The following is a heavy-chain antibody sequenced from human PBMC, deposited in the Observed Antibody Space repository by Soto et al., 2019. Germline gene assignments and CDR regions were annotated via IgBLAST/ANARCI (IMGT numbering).Heavy chain of an antibody. V-gene: IGHV1-69*08. Sequence: QVQMVQSGAEVKKPGSSVKVSCKASGGTFGNHMISWVRQAPGQGLEWMGRIVPILALVKYAQKFQGRVTITADKSTNTAYMELSSLRSEDTAVYYCVRDDCGGDCYPRNWGQGTLVTVSS. CDR2: IVPILALV. D-gene: IGHD2-21*02. CDR1: GGTFGNHM. CDR3: VRDDCGGDCYPRN. J-gene: IGHJ4*02.